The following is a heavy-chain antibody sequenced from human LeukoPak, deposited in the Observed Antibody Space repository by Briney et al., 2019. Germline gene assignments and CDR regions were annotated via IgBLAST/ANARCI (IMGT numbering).Heavy chain of an antibody. V-gene: IGHV4-59*01. J-gene: IGHJ4*02. CDR3: ARFHYYDSSSYGVYFDY. D-gene: IGHD3-22*01. CDR2: IYYSGST. CDR1: GGSISSYY. Sequence: SETLSLTCTVSGGSISSYYWSWIRQPPGEGLEWIGCIYYSGSTNYNPSLKSRATISVDTSKNQSSLKLSSVTAADTAVYYCARFHYYDSSSYGVYFDYWGQGTLVSVAS.